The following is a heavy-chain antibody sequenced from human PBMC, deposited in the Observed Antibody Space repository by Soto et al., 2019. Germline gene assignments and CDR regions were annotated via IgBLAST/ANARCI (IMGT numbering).Heavy chain of an antibody. CDR3: ARPGSGSYYGTIDY. CDR2: IYYSGST. J-gene: IGHJ4*02. V-gene: IGHV4-39*01. D-gene: IGHD1-26*01. Sequence: SETLSLTCTVSGGSISSSSYYWGWIRQPPGKGLEWIGSIYYSGSTYYNPSLKSRVTISVDTSKNQFSLKLSSVTAADTAVYYCARPGSGSYYGTIDYWGQGTLVTVSS. CDR1: GGSISSSSYY.